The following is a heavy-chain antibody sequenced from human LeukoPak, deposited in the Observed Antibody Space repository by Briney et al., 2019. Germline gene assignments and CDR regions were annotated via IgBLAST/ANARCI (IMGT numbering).Heavy chain of an antibody. CDR2: ISRISDYI. D-gene: IGHD5-12*01. CDR3: AREIYSNSDHDDAFDI. CDR1: GFTFSSFA. Sequence: PGGSLRLSWAAPGFTFSSFAMHWVPQAPGKGLEWRSSISRISDYIYYADSLKGRFTISRDNARNSLYLQMSSMRAEGTAIYFCAREIYSNSDHDDAFDIWGQGKMVTVSS. J-gene: IGHJ3*02. V-gene: IGHV3-21*01.